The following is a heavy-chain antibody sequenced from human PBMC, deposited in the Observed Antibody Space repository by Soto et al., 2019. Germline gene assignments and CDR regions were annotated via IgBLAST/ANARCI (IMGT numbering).Heavy chain of an antibody. J-gene: IGHJ5*02. CDR2: IYWDGDK. D-gene: IGHD3-3*01. Sequence: QINLIESGPTLVKPTQTLTLTCTFSGFSLSTSGAAVGWVRQPPGRALEWLALIYWDGDKRYNASLGNRLTITKDTSMNPEVLTLTNVDPADTATYYCAHRATMTIFGLIIDNGIWFDPWGQGTRVIVSS. CDR1: GFSLSTSGAA. V-gene: IGHV2-5*02. CDR3: AHRATMTIFGLIIDNGIWFDP.